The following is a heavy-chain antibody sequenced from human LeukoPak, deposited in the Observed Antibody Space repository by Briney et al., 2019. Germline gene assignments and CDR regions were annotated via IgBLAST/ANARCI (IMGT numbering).Heavy chain of an antibody. CDR2: ISSSSSTI. CDR3: ARDPGSKYYDFWSGYYIYYYGMDV. Sequence: GGSLRLSCAASGFTFSSYSMNWVRQAPGKGLEWVSYISSSSSTIYYADSVKGRFTISRDNAKNSLYLQMNSLRAEDTAVYYCARDPGSKYYDFWSGYYIYYYGMDVWGQGTTVTVSS. D-gene: IGHD3-3*01. V-gene: IGHV3-48*01. CDR1: GFTFSSYS. J-gene: IGHJ6*02.